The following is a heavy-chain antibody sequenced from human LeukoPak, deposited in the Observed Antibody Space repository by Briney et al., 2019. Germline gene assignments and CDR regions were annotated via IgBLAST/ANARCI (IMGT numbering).Heavy chain of an antibody. CDR1: GFTFSSYA. J-gene: IGHJ6*02. D-gene: IGHD3-22*01. CDR2: ISYDGSNK. Sequence: QPGGSLRLSCAASGFTFSSYAMHWVRQAPGKGLEWVAVISYDGSNKYYADSVKGRFTISRDNSKNTLYLQMNSLRAEDTAVYYCARHPNDSSGYYPYYYYYGMDVWGQGTTVTVSS. CDR3: ARHPNDSSGYYPYYYYYGMDV. V-gene: IGHV3-30-3*01.